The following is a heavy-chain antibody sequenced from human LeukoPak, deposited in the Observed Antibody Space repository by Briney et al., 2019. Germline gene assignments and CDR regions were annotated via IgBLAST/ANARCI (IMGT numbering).Heavy chain of an antibody. J-gene: IGHJ6*03. CDR2: INPNSGGT. CDR1: GYTFTGYY. V-gene: IGHV1-2*02. D-gene: IGHD3-10*01. CDR3: ARVWFGEDYYYYYYMDV. Sequence: ASVKVSCKASGYTFTGYYIHWVRQAPGQGLEWMGWINPNSGGTNYAQKFQGRVTMTRDTSISTAYMELSRLRSDDTAVYYCARVWFGEDYYYYYYMDVWGKGTTVTISS.